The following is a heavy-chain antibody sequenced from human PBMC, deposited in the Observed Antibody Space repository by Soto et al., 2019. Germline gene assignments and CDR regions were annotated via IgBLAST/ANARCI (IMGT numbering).Heavy chain of an antibody. CDR3: ARGSFSSSSSWFDP. J-gene: IGHJ5*02. CDR1: GSSISSGGYY. V-gene: IGHV4-31*03. D-gene: IGHD6-6*01. CDR2: IYYSGRT. Sequence: SETLSLTCTVSGSSISSGGYYWSWIRQHPGKGLEWIGYIYYSGRTYYNPSLHSRVSIAVDTTENQFSLKLTSVTAADTSVYYCARGSFSSSSSWFDPWGRGTLVTVSS.